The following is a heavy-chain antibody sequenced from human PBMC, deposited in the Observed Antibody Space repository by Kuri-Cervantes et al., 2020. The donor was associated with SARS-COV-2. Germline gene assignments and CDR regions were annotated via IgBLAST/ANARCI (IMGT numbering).Heavy chain of an antibody. D-gene: IGHD7-27*01. V-gene: IGHV4-34*01. Sequence: GSLRLSCAVYGGSLSDYYWSWIRQPPGKGLEWIGEINPTGGTNYNPSLNSRLTISPDTSRSQFSLKLSSVTAADTAVYYCARTQLGMNMDVWGKGTTVTVSS. CDR3: ARTQLGMNMDV. J-gene: IGHJ6*03. CDR2: INPTGGT. CDR1: GGSLSDYY.